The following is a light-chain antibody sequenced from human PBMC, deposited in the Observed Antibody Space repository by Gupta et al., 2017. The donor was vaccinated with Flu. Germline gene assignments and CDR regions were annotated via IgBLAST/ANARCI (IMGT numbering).Light chain of an antibody. CDR3: ATWDDSLNGVV. Sequence: QSVLTQPPSASGTPGQSVTISCPGRGSNIGTNTVNWFQQLPGTAPRLLIFSNDQRPSGVTDRFSGSKSGTSASLSISGLLSEDEAEYCCATWDDSLNGVVFGGGTKLTVL. CDR2: SND. CDR1: GSNIGTNT. V-gene: IGLV1-44*01. J-gene: IGLJ2*01.